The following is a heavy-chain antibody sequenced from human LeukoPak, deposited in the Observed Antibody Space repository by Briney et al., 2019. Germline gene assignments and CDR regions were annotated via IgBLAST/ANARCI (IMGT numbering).Heavy chain of an antibody. CDR1: GGSISSSSYY. J-gene: IGHJ4*02. D-gene: IGHD3-10*01. V-gene: IGHV4-39*01. CDR3: ARLHYYGSGANDY. Sequence: SETLSLTCTASGGSISSSSYYWGWIRQPPGKGLEWIGSIYYSGSTYYNPSLKSRVTISVDTSKNQFSLKLSSVTAADTAVYYCARLHYYGSGANDYWGQGTLVTVSS. CDR2: IYYSGST.